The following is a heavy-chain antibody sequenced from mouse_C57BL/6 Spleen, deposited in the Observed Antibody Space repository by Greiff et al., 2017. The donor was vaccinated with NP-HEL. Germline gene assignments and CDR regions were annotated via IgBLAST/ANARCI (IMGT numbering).Heavy chain of an antibody. V-gene: IGHV1-62-2*01. J-gene: IGHJ3*01. CDR2: FYPGSGSI. CDR3: ARHEGRRDPSYAAWFAY. D-gene: IGHD6-5*01. CDR1: GYTFTEYT. Sequence: QVHVKQSGAELVKPGASVKLSCKASGYTFTEYTIHWVKQRSGQGLEWIGWFYPGSGSIKYNEKFKDKATLTADKSSSTVYMELSRLTSEDSAVYFCARHEGRRDPSYAAWFAYWGQGTLVTVSA.